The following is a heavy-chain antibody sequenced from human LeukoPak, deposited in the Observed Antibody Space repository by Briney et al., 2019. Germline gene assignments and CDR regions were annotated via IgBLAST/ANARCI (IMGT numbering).Heavy chain of an antibody. D-gene: IGHD1-26*01. CDR1: GFTFDDYG. CDR3: ARDQRGQWELLYYFDY. J-gene: IGHJ4*02. CDR2: INWNGGST. V-gene: IGHV3-20*04. Sequence: GGSLRLSCAASGFTFDDYGMSWVRQAPGKGLEWVSGINWNGGSTGYADSVKGRFTISRDNAKNSLYLQMNSLRAEDTALYYCARDQRGQWELLYYFDYWGQGTLVTVSS.